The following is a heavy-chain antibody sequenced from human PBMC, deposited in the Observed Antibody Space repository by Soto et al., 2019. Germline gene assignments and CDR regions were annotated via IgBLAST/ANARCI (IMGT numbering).Heavy chain of an antibody. Sequence: EVQLVESGGGLVQPGGSQRLSCAASGFTFSDHYMDWVRQAPGKGLEWVGRIRNKANSYTTDYAASGKGRFTISRDDSKDSLYLQMNSLKTEDTDIYYCARDSGKGAYFDYWGHGTLATVSS. CDR2: IRNKANSYTT. J-gene: IGHJ4*01. CDR1: GFTFSDHY. D-gene: IGHD1-26*01. V-gene: IGHV3-72*01. CDR3: ARDSGKGAYFDY.